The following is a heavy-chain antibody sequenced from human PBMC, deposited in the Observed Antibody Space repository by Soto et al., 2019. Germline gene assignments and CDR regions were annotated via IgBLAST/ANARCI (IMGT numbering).Heavy chain of an antibody. Sequence: EVQLLESGVGLVQPGGSLRLSCAASGFRFSSKAMSWVLQAPGKGLEWVSIISGSGSSTYYTDSLNGRFTISRDNSKNMVYLEMNYLRAEDTAVYYCAKENGFQFVNFGASGFDYWGQGSLVSVSS. CDR1: GFRFSSKA. V-gene: IGHV3-23*01. CDR2: ISGSGSST. D-gene: IGHD6-6*01. J-gene: IGHJ4*02. CDR3: AKENGFQFVNFGASGFDY.